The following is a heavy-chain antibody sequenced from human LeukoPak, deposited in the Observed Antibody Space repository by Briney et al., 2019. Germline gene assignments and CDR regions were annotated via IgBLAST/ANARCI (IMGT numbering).Heavy chain of an antibody. CDR1: GGSISSGGYS. CDR3: ARGLRWEYYFDY. V-gene: IGHV4-30-2*01. Sequence: SETLSLTCAVSGGSISSGGYSWSWIRQPPGKGLEWIGYIYHSGSTYYNPSLKSRVTISVDTSKNQFSLKLSSVTAADTAVYYCARGLRWEYYFDYWGQGTLVTVSS. J-gene: IGHJ4*02. CDR2: IYHSGST. D-gene: IGHD4-23*01.